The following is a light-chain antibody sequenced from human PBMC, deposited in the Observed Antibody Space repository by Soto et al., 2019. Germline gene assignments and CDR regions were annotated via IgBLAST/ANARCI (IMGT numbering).Light chain of an antibody. CDR3: NSYTSSSTVV. Sequence: QSVLTQPASVSGSPGQSITISCTGTSSDVGGYNYVSWYQQHPGKAPKLMIYDVSNRPSGVSNRFSGSKSGNTASLTISGLQAEDEADYYCNSYTSSSTVVFGGGTKLIVL. V-gene: IGLV2-14*03. CDR1: SSDVGGYNY. CDR2: DVS. J-gene: IGLJ2*01.